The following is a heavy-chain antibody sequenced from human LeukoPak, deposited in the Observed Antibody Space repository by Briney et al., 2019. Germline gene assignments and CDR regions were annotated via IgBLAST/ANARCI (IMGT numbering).Heavy chain of an antibody. Sequence: ASVKVSCKASGGTFSSYAISWVRQAPGQGLEWMGGIIPIFGTANYAQKFQGRVTITADESTSTAYMELSSLRSEDTAVYYCARGLRSSGSSGYTYWGQGTLVTVSS. CDR3: ARGLRSSGSSGYTY. CDR1: GGTFSSYA. V-gene: IGHV1-69*13. J-gene: IGHJ4*02. CDR2: IIPIFGTA. D-gene: IGHD3-22*01.